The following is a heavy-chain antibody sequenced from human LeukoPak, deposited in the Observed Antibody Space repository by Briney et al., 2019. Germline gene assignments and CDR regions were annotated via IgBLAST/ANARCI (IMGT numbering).Heavy chain of an antibody. Sequence: PSETLSLTCAVYGGSFSGYYWSWIRQPPGKGLEWIGEINHSGSTNYNPSLKSRVTISVDTSKNQFSLKLSSVTAADTAVYYCARWGSGYYLYYFDYWGQGTLVTVSS. CDR1: GGSFSGYY. V-gene: IGHV4-34*01. CDR3: ARWGSGYYLYYFDY. J-gene: IGHJ4*02. CDR2: INHSGST. D-gene: IGHD3-22*01.